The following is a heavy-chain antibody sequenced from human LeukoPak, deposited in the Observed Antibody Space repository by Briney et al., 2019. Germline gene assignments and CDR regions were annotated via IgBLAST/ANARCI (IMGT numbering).Heavy chain of an antibody. CDR1: GASISSSTYY. Sequence: SETLSLTCTVSGASISSSTYYWGWIRQAPGKGLEWIGSIYYSGSTYYKSSLKSRVTISADTSKNQFSLKVYSVIAADTAVYYCAGHTSFYYDATGYQGALGSWGQGTLVTVSS. D-gene: IGHD3-22*01. CDR3: AGHTSFYYDATGYQGALGS. J-gene: IGHJ5*02. V-gene: IGHV4-39*01. CDR2: IYYSGST.